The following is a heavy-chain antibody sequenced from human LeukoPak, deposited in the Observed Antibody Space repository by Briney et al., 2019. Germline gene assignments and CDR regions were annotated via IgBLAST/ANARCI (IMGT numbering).Heavy chain of an antibody. CDR1: GGSISRYY. D-gene: IGHD3-22*01. V-gene: IGHV4-59*01. J-gene: IGHJ4*02. CDR2: IYYSGST. Sequence: PSETLSLTCTVSGGSISRYYWSWIRQPPGKGLEWIGYIYYSGSTNYNPSLKSRVTISVDTSKNQFSLKLSSVTAADTAVYYCARESSYYDSSGYQSHFDYWGQGTLVTVSS. CDR3: ARESSYYDSSGYQSHFDY.